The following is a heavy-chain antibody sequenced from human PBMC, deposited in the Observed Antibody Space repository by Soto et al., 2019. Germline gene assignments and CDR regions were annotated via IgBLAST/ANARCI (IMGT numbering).Heavy chain of an antibody. D-gene: IGHD5-18*01. Sequence: SETLSLTCTVSGGSIRSYYWSWIRQPPGKGLEWIGYIYYSGSTNYNPSLKSRVTIPVDTSKNQFSLKLSSVTAADTAVYYCARRYGYSFDYWGQGTLVTVS. V-gene: IGHV4-59*01. CDR1: GGSIRSYY. J-gene: IGHJ4*02. CDR2: IYYSGST. CDR3: ARRYGYSFDY.